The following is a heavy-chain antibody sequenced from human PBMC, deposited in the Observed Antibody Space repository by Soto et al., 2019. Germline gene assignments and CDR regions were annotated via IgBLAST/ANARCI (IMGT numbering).Heavy chain of an antibody. V-gene: IGHV1-18*01. CDR1: RYTFTNYG. CDR2: ISGYNDKT. J-gene: IGHJ4*02. Sequence: QVQLVQSGPEVKKSGASVKVSCKASRYTFTNYGISWVRQAPGQGLEWMGWISGYNDKTKYAQKFQGRVTMTTDTSTSTAYMELWTLRSDDTALYYCARTFDYFDYWGQGTLVTVSS. CDR3: ARTFDYFDY.